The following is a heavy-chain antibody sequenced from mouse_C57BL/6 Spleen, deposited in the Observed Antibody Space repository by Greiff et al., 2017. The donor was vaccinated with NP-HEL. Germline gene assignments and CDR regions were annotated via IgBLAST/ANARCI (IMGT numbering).Heavy chain of an antibody. V-gene: IGHV1-80*01. Sequence: QVQLKQSGPELVKPGASVKISCKASGYAFSSSWMNWVKQRPGKGLEWIGQIYPGDGDTNYNGKFKGKATLTADKSSSTAYMQLSSLTSEDSAVYFCARRGSSYDYAMDYWGQGTSVTVSS. CDR1: GYAFSSSW. CDR2: IYPGDGDT. J-gene: IGHJ4*01. D-gene: IGHD1-1*01. CDR3: ARRGSSYDYAMDY.